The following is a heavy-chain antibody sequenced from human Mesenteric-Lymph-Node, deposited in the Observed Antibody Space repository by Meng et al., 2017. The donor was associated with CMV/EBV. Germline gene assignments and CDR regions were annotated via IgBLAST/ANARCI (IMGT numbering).Heavy chain of an antibody. CDR3: AKDIGQWLVLGD. V-gene: IGHV3-30*02. CDR1: GVTFSGYG. CDR2: IWYDGSKE. J-gene: IGHJ4*02. D-gene: IGHD6-19*01. Sequence: GESLKISCAASGVTFSGYGMHWVRQAPGKGLEWVAFIWYDGSKEYYADSVKGRLTISRDNSKNRLYLQMNSLRAEDTAVYYCAKDIGQWLVLGDWGQGTLVTVSS.